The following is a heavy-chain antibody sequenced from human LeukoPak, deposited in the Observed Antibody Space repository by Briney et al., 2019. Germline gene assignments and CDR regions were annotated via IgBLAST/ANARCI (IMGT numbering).Heavy chain of an antibody. Sequence: SGPTLVNPRQTLTLTCTFSGFSLSTSGMRVSWIRQPPGKALEWLARNDWDDDKFYSTSLKTRLTISKDTSKNQVVLTMTNMDPVDTATYYCARDYYDSSGYYYGYFDYWGQGTLVTVSS. J-gene: IGHJ4*02. V-gene: IGHV2-70*04. CDR2: NDWDDDK. CDR3: ARDYYDSSGYYYGYFDY. CDR1: GFSLSTSGMR. D-gene: IGHD3-22*01.